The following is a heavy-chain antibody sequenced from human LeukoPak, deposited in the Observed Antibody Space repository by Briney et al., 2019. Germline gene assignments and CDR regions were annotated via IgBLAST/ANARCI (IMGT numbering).Heavy chain of an antibody. Sequence: GGSLILSCAASGFTFSSYSMNWVRPGPGKGLEWVSSISSSSSYIYYADSVKGRFTISRDNAKNSLYLQMNSLRAEDTAVYYCARVHEPGSGWYGRGDGYYFDYWGQGTLVTVSS. CDR2: ISSSSSYI. V-gene: IGHV3-21*01. J-gene: IGHJ4*02. D-gene: IGHD6-19*01. CDR3: ARVHEPGSGWYGRGDGYYFDY. CDR1: GFTFSSYS.